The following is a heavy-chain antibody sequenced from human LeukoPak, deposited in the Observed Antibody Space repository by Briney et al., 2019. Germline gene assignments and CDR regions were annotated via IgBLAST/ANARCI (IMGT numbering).Heavy chain of an antibody. D-gene: IGHD4-11*01. J-gene: IGHJ2*01. CDR2: INAGNGNT. CDR1: GYTFTSYA. CDR3: ARDCLPNDYSNSRYFDL. V-gene: IGHV1-3*01. Sequence: ASVKVSCKASGYTFTSYAMHWVRQAPGQRLEWMGWINAGNGNTKYSQKFQGRVTITADESTSTAYMELSSLRSEDTAVYYCARDCLPNDYSNSRYFDLWGRGTLVTVSS.